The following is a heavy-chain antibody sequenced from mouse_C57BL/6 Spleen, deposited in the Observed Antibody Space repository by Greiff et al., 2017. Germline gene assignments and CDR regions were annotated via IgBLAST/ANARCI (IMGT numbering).Heavy chain of an antibody. D-gene: IGHD1-1*01. CDR3: ARWSTVGAGAMDY. Sequence: QVQLQQSGAELVKPGASVKLSCKASGFTFTSYWMHWVKQRPGRGLEWIGRIDPDSGGTKYNEKFKSKATLTVDKPSSTAYLQLSSLTSEDAAVYYCARWSTVGAGAMDYWGQGTSVTVSS. J-gene: IGHJ4*01. V-gene: IGHV1-72*01. CDR1: GFTFTSYW. CDR2: IDPDSGGT.